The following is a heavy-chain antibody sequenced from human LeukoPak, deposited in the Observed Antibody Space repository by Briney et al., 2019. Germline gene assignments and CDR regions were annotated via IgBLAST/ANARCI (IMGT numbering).Heavy chain of an antibody. D-gene: IGHD4-17*01. Sequence: PGGSLRLSLGASGFTVSSNYMSWGRQAPGKGLGWVSVIYSGGSTYYADSVKSRFTISRDNSKNTLYLQMNSLRAEDTAVYYCVRGDYGDYTLFDYWGQGTLVTVSS. V-gene: IGHV3-53*01. CDR3: VRGDYGDYTLFDY. CDR1: GFTVSSNY. J-gene: IGHJ4*02. CDR2: IYSGGST.